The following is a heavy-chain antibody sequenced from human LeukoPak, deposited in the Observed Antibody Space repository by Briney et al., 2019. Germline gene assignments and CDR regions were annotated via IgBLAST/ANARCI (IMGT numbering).Heavy chain of an antibody. CDR1: GFTFSVYW. Sequence: TGGSLRLSCAASGFTFSVYWMTWVRQAPGKGLEWVANMKGDGSEKHYEDSVKGRFTISRDNAKNSLYLQMNSLRAEDTAVYYCARPRYTAAYDLWGQGTMVTVSS. J-gene: IGHJ3*01. CDR2: MKGDGSEK. V-gene: IGHV3-7*01. D-gene: IGHD3-16*02. CDR3: ARPRYTAAYDL.